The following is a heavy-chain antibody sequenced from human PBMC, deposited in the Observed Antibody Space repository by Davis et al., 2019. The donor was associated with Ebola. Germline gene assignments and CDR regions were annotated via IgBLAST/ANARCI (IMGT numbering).Heavy chain of an antibody. V-gene: IGHV1-18*04. D-gene: IGHD2-8*01. CDR1: GYTFTNYG. J-gene: IGHJ5*02. CDR3: ARDIGLMVYAHNWFDP. Sequence: AASVKVSCKASGYTFTNYGITWVRQAPGQELEWMGWINPHNGNTNYAQNVQGRVTMTTDTSTSTAYMELRSLGSDDTAVYYCARDIGLMVYAHNWFDPWGQGTLVTVSS. CDR2: INPHNGNT.